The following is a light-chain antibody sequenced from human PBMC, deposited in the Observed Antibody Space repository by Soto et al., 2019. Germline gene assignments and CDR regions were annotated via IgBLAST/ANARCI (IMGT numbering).Light chain of an antibody. CDR3: QQSYNNPRT. Sequence: DIQMTQSPSSLSASVGDRVTITCRARQSISRFVNWYQQKPGKAPQLLIYSASNLQSGVPSRFSGSGSGTDFTLTVSSLQPEDFATYYCQQSYNNPRTFGRGTKLEIK. CDR1: QSISRF. CDR2: SAS. V-gene: IGKV1-39*01. J-gene: IGKJ2*02.